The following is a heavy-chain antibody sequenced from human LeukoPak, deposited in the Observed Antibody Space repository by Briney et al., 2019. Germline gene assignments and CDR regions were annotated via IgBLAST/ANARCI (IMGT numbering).Heavy chain of an antibody. Sequence: SETLSLTCAVYGGSFSGYYWSWIRQPPGKGLEWIVEINHSGSTNYNPSLNSLVTLSVDTSKDQFSLKLRSVNAADTAVYYCVRGRGGPHYYGSGTLLDYWGQGTLVTVSS. D-gene: IGHD3-10*01. V-gene: IGHV4-34*01. CDR2: INHSGST. CDR1: GGSFSGYY. CDR3: VRGRGGPHYYGSGTLLDY. J-gene: IGHJ4*02.